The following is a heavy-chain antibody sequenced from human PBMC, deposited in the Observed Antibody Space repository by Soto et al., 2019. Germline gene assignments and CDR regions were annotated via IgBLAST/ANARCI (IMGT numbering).Heavy chain of an antibody. CDR2: ISQSGNT. CDR1: SGSFSGYY. Sequence: QVQLHQWGAGLLKPSETLSLACSIYSGSFSGYYWSWICQPPGKGLEWIGEISQSGNTNYSPSLKSRVSIAIDTSKKQFSLNLASVSAADTAVYYCARAPKVSGSSQTRPDLWGQGTLVTVSS. J-gene: IGHJ5*02. D-gene: IGHD6-6*01. CDR3: ARAPKVSGSSQTRPDL. V-gene: IGHV4-34*01.